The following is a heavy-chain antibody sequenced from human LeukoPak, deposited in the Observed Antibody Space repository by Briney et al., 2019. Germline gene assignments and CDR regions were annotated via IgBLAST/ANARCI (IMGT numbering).Heavy chain of an antibody. J-gene: IGHJ3*02. CDR1: GGSISSYY. CDR2: ISYSGST. D-gene: IGHD3-22*01. V-gene: IGHV4-59*01. CDR3: ARDRDYDRIDAFDI. Sequence: SGPTLVNPSETLSLTCTVSGGSISSYYWSWIRQPPGKGLEWIGYISYSGSTNYNPSLKSRVTISVDTSKNQLSLKLSSVTAADTAVYYCARDRDYDRIDAFDIWGQGTMVTVSS.